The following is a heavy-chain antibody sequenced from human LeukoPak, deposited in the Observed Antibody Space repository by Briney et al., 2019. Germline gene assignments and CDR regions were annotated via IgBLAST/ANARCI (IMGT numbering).Heavy chain of an antibody. D-gene: IGHD4-17*01. CDR1: GGTFSSYA. J-gene: IGHJ4*02. CDR3: ASAVTTDGFFDY. Sequence: ASVKVSCKASGGTFSSYAISWVRQAPGQGLEWMGGIIPIFDTANYAQKFQGRVTITADKSTSTAYMELSSLRFEDTAVYYCASAVTTDGFFDYWGQGTLVTVSS. V-gene: IGHV1-69*06. CDR2: IIPIFDTA.